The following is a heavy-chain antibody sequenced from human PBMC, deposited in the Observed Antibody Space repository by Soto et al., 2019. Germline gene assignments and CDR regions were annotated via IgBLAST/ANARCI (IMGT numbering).Heavy chain of an antibody. CDR2: IIPVLDVT. V-gene: IGHV1-69*02. Sequence: QAQLVQSGAEVKKPGSSMKVSCKASGGTFNRETFSWVRQAPGQGLQWMGRIIPVLDVTEYPQNFQGRVTITADTSTSTVYLALSGLGSDDTAVYYCARGGKLGGDLDAWGKGTPVIVSS. D-gene: IGHD3-10*01. CDR1: GGTFNRET. CDR3: ARGGKLGGDLDA. J-gene: IGHJ6*04.